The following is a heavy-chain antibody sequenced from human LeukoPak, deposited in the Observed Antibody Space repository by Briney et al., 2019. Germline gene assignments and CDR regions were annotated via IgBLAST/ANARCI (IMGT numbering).Heavy chain of an antibody. D-gene: IGHD2-21*01. V-gene: IGHV4-39*07. Sequence: SETLSFTCTVSGGPISGTTFYWGWIRQPPGKGLEWIGSMYYSGATYSNPSLKSRVTISVDTSKNQFSLKLTSMTAADTAVYFCARDGEYRNWFDPWGQGTLVTVSS. CDR2: MYYSGAT. J-gene: IGHJ5*02. CDR1: GGPISGTTFY. CDR3: ARDGEYRNWFDP.